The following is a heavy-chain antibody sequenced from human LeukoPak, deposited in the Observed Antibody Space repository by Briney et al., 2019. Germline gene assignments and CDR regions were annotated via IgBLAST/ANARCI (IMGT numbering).Heavy chain of an antibody. J-gene: IGHJ6*03. CDR1: GFTFSNAW. Sequence: GGSLRLSCAACGFTFSNAWMSWVRQAPGMGLEGVGRIKNKTDGGTTDYAAPVKGRFTISREDEKKTLYLQMNSLKTEDTAVYYCTTDWVAVVQAAISWHEDYYYIDAWGKGTTVTVSS. D-gene: IGHD2-2*01. CDR2: IKNKTDGGTT. CDR3: TTDWVAVVQAAISWHEDYYYIDA. V-gene: IGHV3-15*01.